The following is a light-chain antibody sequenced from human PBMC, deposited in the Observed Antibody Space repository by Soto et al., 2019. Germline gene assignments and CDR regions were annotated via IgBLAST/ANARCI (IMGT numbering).Light chain of an antibody. J-gene: IGKJ4*01. CDR3: QQRNNCPPVT. Sequence: EIGLTQSPATLSLSPGERATLSCRASQSVSRRLAWYQQKPGQAPRLLIYDASNRATGIPARFSGSGSGTDFTLTISSLQPEDFAVYYCQQRNNCPPVTFGGGTKVDIK. CDR1: QSVSRR. CDR2: DAS. V-gene: IGKV3-11*01.